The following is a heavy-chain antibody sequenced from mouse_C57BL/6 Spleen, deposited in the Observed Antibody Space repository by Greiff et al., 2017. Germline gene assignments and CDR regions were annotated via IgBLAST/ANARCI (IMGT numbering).Heavy chain of an antibody. V-gene: IGHV5-12*01. CDR1: GFTFSDYY. CDR2: ISNGGGST. D-gene: IGHD3-2*02. J-gene: IGHJ2*01. Sequence: EVKLMESGGGLVQPGGSLKLSCAASGFTFSDYYMYWVRQTPEKRLEWVAYISNGGGSTYYPDTVKGRFTISRDNAKNTLYLQMSRLKSEDTAMYYCARHHSSGYVDYWGQGTTLTVSS. CDR3: ARHHSSGYVDY.